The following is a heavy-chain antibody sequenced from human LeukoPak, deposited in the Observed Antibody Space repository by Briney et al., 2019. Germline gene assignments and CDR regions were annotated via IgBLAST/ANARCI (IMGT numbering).Heavy chain of an antibody. J-gene: IGHJ6*02. Sequence: ASVKVSCKASGYTFTGYYMHWVRQAPGQGLEWMGWINPNSGGTNYAQKFRGRVTMTRDTSISTAYMELSRLRSDDTVVYYCASSASSSWYDHYYGMDVWGQGTTVTVSS. D-gene: IGHD6-13*01. V-gene: IGHV1-2*02. CDR2: INPNSGGT. CDR1: GYTFTGYY. CDR3: ASSASSSWYDHYYGMDV.